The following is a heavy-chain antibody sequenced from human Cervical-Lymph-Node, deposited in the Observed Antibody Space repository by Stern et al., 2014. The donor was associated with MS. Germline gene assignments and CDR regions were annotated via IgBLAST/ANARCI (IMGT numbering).Heavy chain of an antibody. CDR2: VYYSGAT. D-gene: IGHD2-8*02. Sequence: HLQLQESGPGLVKPSETLSLTCAVSGDSISSYTHYWAWIRQPPGKGLEWIGSVYYSGATYYTPSLKSRVTISVDTSKNHFPLGLNSVTAADTAVYYCAKHACTGAACPFDLWGQGTLVTVSS. CDR3: AKHACTGAACPFDL. J-gene: IGHJ4*02. CDR1: GDSISSYTHY. V-gene: IGHV4-39*01.